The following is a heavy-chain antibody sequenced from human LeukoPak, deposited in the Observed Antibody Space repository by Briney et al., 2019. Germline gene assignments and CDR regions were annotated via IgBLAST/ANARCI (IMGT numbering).Heavy chain of an antibody. CDR1: GFTFSSYG. CDR3: ARDGSSRYNWNGLAWFDP. V-gene: IGHV3-30*02. J-gene: IGHJ5*02. CDR2: IRFDGNNK. Sequence: GGSLRLSCAASGFTFSSYGMHWVRQAPGKGLEWVAFIRFDGNNKYYADSVKGRFTISRDNAKNSLYLQMNSLRAEDTAVYYCARDGSSRYNWNGLAWFDPWGQGTLVTVSS. D-gene: IGHD1-1*01.